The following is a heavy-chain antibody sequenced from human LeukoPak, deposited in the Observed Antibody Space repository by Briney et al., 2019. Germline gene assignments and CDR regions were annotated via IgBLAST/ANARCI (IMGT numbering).Heavy chain of an antibody. CDR3: AKGSRGSCSRTYCYPFDY. V-gene: IGHV3-23*01. D-gene: IGHD2-2*01. CDR1: GFTFSSYA. CDR2: ISGSDAGT. Sequence: GGSLRLSCAASGFTFSSYAMSWVRQIPGKGLEWVSAISGSDAGTYYADSVKGRFTISRENSKNTLYLQMNRLRAEDTAVYYCAKGSRGSCSRTYCYPFDYWGQGTLVTVSS. J-gene: IGHJ4*02.